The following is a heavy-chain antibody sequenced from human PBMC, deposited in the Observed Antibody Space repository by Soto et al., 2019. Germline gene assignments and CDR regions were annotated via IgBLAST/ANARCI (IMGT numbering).Heavy chain of an antibody. Sequence: SETLSLTCTFSVGSISSAGYYCSWIRQHPWKGLEWIGYIYYSGSTYYNPSLKSRVTISVDTSNNQFSLKLSSVTAADTAVYYCARGSGYSSGRQLDYWGQGALVRVSS. CDR1: VGSISSAGYY. CDR2: IYYSGST. CDR3: ARGSGYSSGRQLDY. V-gene: IGHV4-31*03. D-gene: IGHD5-18*01. J-gene: IGHJ4*02.